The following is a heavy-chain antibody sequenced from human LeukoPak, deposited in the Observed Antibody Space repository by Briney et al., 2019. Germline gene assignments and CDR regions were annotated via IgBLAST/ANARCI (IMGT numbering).Heavy chain of an antibody. J-gene: IGHJ3*02. Sequence: QPGGSLRLSCAASGFTFSSYSMNWVRQAPGKGLEWVSYISSSGSTIYYADSVKGRFTISRDNAKNSLYLQMNSLRAEDTAVYYCAKHITMIVVVDAFDIWGQGTMVTVSS. CDR1: GFTFSSYS. D-gene: IGHD3-22*01. CDR3: AKHITMIVVVDAFDI. CDR2: ISSSGSTI. V-gene: IGHV3-48*04.